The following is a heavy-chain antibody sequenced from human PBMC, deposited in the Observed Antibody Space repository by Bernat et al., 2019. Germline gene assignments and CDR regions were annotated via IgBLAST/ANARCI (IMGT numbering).Heavy chain of an antibody. CDR3: ASTLRETIYDFWSGYYNYYYYGMDV. V-gene: IGHV4-59*08. CDR1: GGSISSYY. D-gene: IGHD3-3*01. Sequence: QVQLQESGPGLVKPSETLSLTCTVSGGSISSYYWSWIRQPPGKGLEWIGYIYYSGSTNYNPSLKSRVTISVDTSKNQFSLKLSSVTAADTAVYYCASTLRETIYDFWSGYYNYYYYGMDVWGQGTTVTVSS. J-gene: IGHJ6*02. CDR2: IYYSGST.